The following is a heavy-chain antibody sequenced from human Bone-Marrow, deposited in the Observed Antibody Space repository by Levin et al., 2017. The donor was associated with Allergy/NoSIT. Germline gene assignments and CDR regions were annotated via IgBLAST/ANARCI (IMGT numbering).Heavy chain of an antibody. D-gene: IGHD2-2*01. V-gene: IGHV3-30*18. J-gene: IGHJ3*02. CDR1: GFSFRTSA. Sequence: PGGSLRLSCAASGFSFRTSAMHWVRQAPGKGLEWVAVLSFDGASEYFAESVRGRFTVSRDNSKDMLYLQMNNLRPEDTAIYFCAKDWGYDDDGFDIWGQGTMVTVSS. CDR2: LSFDGASE. CDR3: AKDWGYDDDGFDI.